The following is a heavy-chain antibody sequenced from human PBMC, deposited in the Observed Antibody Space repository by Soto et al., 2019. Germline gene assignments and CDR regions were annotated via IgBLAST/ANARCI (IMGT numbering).Heavy chain of an antibody. Sequence: GGSLRLSCAASGFTFSSYWMSWVRQAPGKGLEWVANIKQDGSEKYYVDSVKGRLTISRANAKNSMYLQMNSLRAEDTAVYYCARREVGVVITLRYYYMDVWGKGTTVTVSS. CDR2: IKQDGSEK. CDR1: GFTFSSYW. D-gene: IGHD3-3*01. V-gene: IGHV3-7*01. J-gene: IGHJ6*03. CDR3: ARREVGVVITLRYYYMDV.